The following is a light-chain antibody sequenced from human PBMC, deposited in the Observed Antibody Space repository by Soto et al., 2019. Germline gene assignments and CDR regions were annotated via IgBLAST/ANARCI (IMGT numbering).Light chain of an antibody. J-gene: IGKJ4*01. V-gene: IGKV3-15*01. CDR2: DSS. CDR3: QQYHDWPPLT. CDR1: QNIITN. Sequence: EIVMTQSSATLSVSPGERATLSCRASQNIITNLAWYQAKPGQAPRLLLYDSSTRATGIPDRFSGSGSGTEFTLTVSSLQSEDFALYFCQQYHDWPPLTFGGGTKVEIK.